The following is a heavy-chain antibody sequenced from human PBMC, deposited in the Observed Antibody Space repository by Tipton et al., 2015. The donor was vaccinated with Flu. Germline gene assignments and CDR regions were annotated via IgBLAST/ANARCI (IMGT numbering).Heavy chain of an antibody. CDR2: IWYDGSNK. D-gene: IGHD3-22*01. CDR1: GFTFSSYG. V-gene: IGHV3-33*01. Sequence: SLRLSCAASGFTFSSYGMHWVRQAPGKGLEWVAVIWYDGSNKYYADSVKGRFTISRDNSKNTLYLQMNSLRAEDTAVYYCARESDYYDGSGYYLDYWGQGTLVTVSS. CDR3: ARESDYYDGSGYYLDY. J-gene: IGHJ4*02.